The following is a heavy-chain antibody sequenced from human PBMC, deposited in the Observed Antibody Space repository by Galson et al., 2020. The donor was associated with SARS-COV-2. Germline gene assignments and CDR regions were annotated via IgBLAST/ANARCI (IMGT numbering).Heavy chain of an antibody. J-gene: IGHJ4*02. V-gene: IGHV3-49*04. CDR3: TRRDFWSGYYADY. D-gene: IGHD3-3*01. CDR2: IRSKAYGGTT. Sequence: TGGSLRLSCTASGFTFGDYAMSWVRQAPGKGLEWVGFIRSKAYGGTTEYAASVKGRFTISRDDSKSIAYLQMNSLKTEDTAVYYCTRRDFWSGYYADYWGQGTLVTVPS. CDR1: GFTFGDYA.